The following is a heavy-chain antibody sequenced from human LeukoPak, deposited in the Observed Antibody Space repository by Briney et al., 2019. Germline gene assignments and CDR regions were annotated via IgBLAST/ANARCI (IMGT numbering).Heavy chain of an antibody. D-gene: IGHD3-10*01. J-gene: IGHJ6*04. V-gene: IGHV4-34*01. CDR2: INHSGST. CDR1: GGSFSGYY. Sequence: SETLSLTCAVYGGSFSGYYWSWIRQPPGKGLEWIGEINHSGSTNYNPSLKSRVTISVDTSKNQFSLKLSSVTAADTAVYYCASGAVATRGRMVRGGNYYYGMDVWGKGTTVTVSS. CDR3: ASGAVATRGRMVRGGNYYYGMDV.